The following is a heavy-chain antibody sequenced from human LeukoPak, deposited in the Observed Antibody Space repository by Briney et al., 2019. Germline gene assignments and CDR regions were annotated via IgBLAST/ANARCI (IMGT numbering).Heavy chain of an antibody. CDR1: GGSFSDYY. CDR3: ARVRPEMATISWFDP. J-gene: IGHJ5*02. D-gene: IGHD5-24*01. Sequence: SETLSLTCAVYGGSFSDYYWNWIRQPPGKGLEWIGEINQSGSTNYNPSLKSRVTLSVDTSKNQFSLKLSSVTAADTAVYYCARVRPEMATISWFDPWGQGTLVTVSS. V-gene: IGHV4-34*01. CDR2: INQSGST.